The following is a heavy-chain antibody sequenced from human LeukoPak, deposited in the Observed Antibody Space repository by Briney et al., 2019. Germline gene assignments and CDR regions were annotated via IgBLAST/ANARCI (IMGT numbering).Heavy chain of an antibody. V-gene: IGHV3-21*01. CDR3: ARDDYDFWSGSTHYYYYYYMDV. CDR1: GFTFSSYS. CDR2: ISSSSSYI. J-gene: IGHJ6*03. Sequence: GGSLRLSCAASGFTFSSYSMNWVRQAPGKGLEWVSSISSSSSYIYYAGSVKGRFTISRDNAKNSLYLQMNSLRAEDTAVYYCARDDYDFWSGSTHYYYYYYMDVWGKGTTVTVSS. D-gene: IGHD3-3*01.